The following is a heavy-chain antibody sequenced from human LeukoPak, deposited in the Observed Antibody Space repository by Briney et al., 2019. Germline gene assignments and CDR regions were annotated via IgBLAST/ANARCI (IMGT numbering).Heavy chain of an antibody. Sequence: GGSLRLSCAASGFTSINYAMNWVRQAPGKGLEWVLVLIGSSGSTDYADSVKGRFTISRDNSKNTLFLQMNSLRAEDTAIYYCAKGAYDYIEIGYFDSWGQGTLVTVSS. CDR1: GFTSINYA. CDR3: AKGAYDYIEIGYFDS. D-gene: IGHD5-12*01. CDR2: LIGSSGST. V-gene: IGHV3-23*01. J-gene: IGHJ4*02.